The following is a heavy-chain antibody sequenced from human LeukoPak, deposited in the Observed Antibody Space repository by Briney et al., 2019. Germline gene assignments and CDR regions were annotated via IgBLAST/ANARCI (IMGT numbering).Heavy chain of an antibody. CDR2: IYYSGST. V-gene: IGHV4-59*01. J-gene: IGHJ4*02. CDR3: ARALIWAHNPGWYDY. Sequence: SETLSLTCTVSGGSISSYYWSWIRQPPGKGLEWIGYIYYSGSTNYNPSLKSRVTISVDTSKNQFSLKLSSVTAADTAVYYCARALIWAHNPGWYDYWGQGTLVTVSS. CDR1: GGSISSYY. D-gene: IGHD1-1*01.